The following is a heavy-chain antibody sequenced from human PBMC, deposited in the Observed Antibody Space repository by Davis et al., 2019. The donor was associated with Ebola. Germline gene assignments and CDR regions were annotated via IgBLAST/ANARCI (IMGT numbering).Heavy chain of an antibody. V-gene: IGHV3-11*04. CDR2: ISSSGSTI. Sequence: GESLKISCAASGFTFSDYYMSWIRQAPGKGLEWVSYISSSGSTIYYADSVEGRFTISRDNAKNSLYLQMNSLRAEDTAVYYCAREEYSSSSGLDYWGQGTLVTVSS. J-gene: IGHJ4*02. CDR3: AREEYSSSSGLDY. CDR1: GFTFSDYY. D-gene: IGHD6-6*01.